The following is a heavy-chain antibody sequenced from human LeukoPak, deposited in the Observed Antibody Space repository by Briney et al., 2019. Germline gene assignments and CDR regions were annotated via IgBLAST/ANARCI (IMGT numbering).Heavy chain of an antibody. D-gene: IGHD6-19*01. J-gene: IGHJ4*02. CDR3: ARGMNGYSSGWYFDY. V-gene: IGHV4-61*02. Sequence: PSQTLSLTCTVSGGSISSGSYYWSWIRQPAGKGLEWIGRIYTSGSTNYNPSLKTRVTISVDTSKDQFSLKLTSVTAADTAVYFCARGMNGYSSGWYFDYWGQGTLVTVSS. CDR2: IYTSGST. CDR1: GGSISSGSYY.